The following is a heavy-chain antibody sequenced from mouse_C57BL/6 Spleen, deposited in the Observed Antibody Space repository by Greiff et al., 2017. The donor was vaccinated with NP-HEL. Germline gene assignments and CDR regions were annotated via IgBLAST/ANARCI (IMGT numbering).Heavy chain of an antibody. Sequence: EVKLVESGPGLVKPSQSLSLTCSVTGYSITSGYYWNWIRQFPGNKLEWMGYISYDGSNNYNPSLKNRISITRDTSKNQFFLKLNSVTTEDTATYYCSSQYYGSSWGQGTTLTVSS. CDR3: SSQYYGSS. V-gene: IGHV3-6*01. D-gene: IGHD1-1*01. J-gene: IGHJ2*01. CDR1: GYSITSGYY. CDR2: ISYDGSN.